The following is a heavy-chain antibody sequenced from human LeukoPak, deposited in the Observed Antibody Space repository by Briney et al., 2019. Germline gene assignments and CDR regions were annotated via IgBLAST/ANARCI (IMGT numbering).Heavy chain of an antibody. CDR1: GYSFTSYW. J-gene: IGHJ4*02. CDR3: ARQYDSSGYYHSDY. Sequence: RGESLQISCKGSGYSFTSYWIGWVRQMPGKGLEWMGSIYPGDSDTRYSPSFQGQVTISADKSISTAYLQWSSLKASDTAMYYCARQYDSSGYYHSDYWGQGTLVTVSS. V-gene: IGHV5-51*01. CDR2: IYPGDSDT. D-gene: IGHD3-22*01.